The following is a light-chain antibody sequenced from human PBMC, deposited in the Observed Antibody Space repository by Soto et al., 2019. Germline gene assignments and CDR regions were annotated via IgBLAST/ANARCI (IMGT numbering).Light chain of an antibody. V-gene: IGKV2-30*02. CDR3: MQGTHWPWT. Sequence: DVVMTQSPPSLPVTLGQPASISCRSSQSLIHSDGNTYLSWFQQRPGQSPRRLIYEVSDRDSGVPDRFTGSGSGTDFTLKISRVEAEDVGVYYCMQGTHWPWTFGQGTEVEIK. J-gene: IGKJ1*01. CDR2: EVS. CDR1: QSLIHSDGNTY.